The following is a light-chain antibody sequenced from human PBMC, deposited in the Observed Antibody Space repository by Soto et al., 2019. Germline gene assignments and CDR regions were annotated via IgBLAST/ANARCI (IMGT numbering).Light chain of an antibody. CDR3: QQRSNWPPRYT. Sequence: EIVLTQSPATLSLSPGERATLSCRASQSVSSYLAWYQQKPGQAPRLLIYDASSRATGIPARFSGSGSGTDFSPTISSLEPEDFAVFYCQQRSNWPPRYTFGQGTRLEIK. CDR1: QSVSSY. CDR2: DAS. V-gene: IGKV3-11*01. J-gene: IGKJ2*01.